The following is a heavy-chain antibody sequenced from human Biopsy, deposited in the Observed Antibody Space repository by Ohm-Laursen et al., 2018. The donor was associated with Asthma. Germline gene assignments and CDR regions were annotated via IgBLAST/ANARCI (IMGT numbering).Heavy chain of an antibody. CDR3: ARGYSGSDRIVYYYSGLEV. J-gene: IGHJ6*02. D-gene: IGHD5-12*01. CDR2: LIPVLGTP. V-gene: IGHV1-69*13. CDR1: GDSFSNHA. Sequence: SVKVSCKASGDSFSNHAISWVRQAPGQGLEWMGGLIPVLGTPDHAQMFEGRVTITADESTSTAYMELSSLSPEDTAVYYFARGYSGSDRIVYYYSGLEVWGQGTTVTVSS.